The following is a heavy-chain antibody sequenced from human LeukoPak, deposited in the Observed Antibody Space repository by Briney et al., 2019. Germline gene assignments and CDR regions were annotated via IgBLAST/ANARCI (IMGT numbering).Heavy chain of an antibody. D-gene: IGHD6-13*01. Sequence: PSETLSLTCTVSGGSISSGSYYWRWIRQPAGKGLEWIGRIYTSGSTNYNPSLKSRVTISVDTSKNQFSLKLSSVTAADTAVYYCARVVWSSSWFYDYWGQGTLVTVSS. CDR3: ARVVWSSSWFYDY. CDR2: IYTSGST. V-gene: IGHV4-61*02. CDR1: GGSISSGSYY. J-gene: IGHJ4*02.